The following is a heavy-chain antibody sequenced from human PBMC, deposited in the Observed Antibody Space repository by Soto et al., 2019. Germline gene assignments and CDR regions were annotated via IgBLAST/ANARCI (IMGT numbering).Heavy chain of an antibody. J-gene: IGHJ5*02. CDR2: IYYSGST. D-gene: IGHD2-15*01. V-gene: IGHV4-59*08. CDR1: GGSISSYY. CDR3: ARHRLIVVVVAATRDENWFDP. Sequence: SETLSLTCTVSGGSISSYYWSWIRQPPGKGLEWFGYIYYSGSTNYNPSLKSRVTISVDTSKNQFSLKLSSVTAADTAVYYCARHRLIVVVVAATRDENWFDPWGQGTLVTVSS.